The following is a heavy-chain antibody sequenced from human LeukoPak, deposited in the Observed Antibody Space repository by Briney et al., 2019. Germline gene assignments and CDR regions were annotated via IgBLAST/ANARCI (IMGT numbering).Heavy chain of an antibody. Sequence: PGGSLRLSCSASGFSVSDNYMTWVRQAAGKGPEWVSVVYSGGTTYYADSVKGRFTISRDSSKNTVFLQMDNLRGEDTAVYYCVRLSPSGFDGAFELWGQGTMVTVSS. V-gene: IGHV3-53*01. CDR3: VRLSPSGFDGAFEL. CDR1: GFSVSDNY. D-gene: IGHD3-3*01. J-gene: IGHJ3*01. CDR2: VYSGGTT.